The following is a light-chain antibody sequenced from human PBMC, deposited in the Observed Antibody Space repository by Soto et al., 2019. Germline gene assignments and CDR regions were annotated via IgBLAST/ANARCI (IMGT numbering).Light chain of an antibody. CDR2: KAS. J-gene: IGKJ1*01. CDR3: QQYNSYSRP. CDR1: QSISSW. V-gene: IGKV1-5*03. Sequence: DIQMTQSPSTLSASVGDRVTITCRASQSISSWLAWYQQNPGKAPKLLIYKASSLESGVPSRFSGSGSGTEFTLTISSLQPDDFANYYCQQYNSYSRPFGQGPKVDIK.